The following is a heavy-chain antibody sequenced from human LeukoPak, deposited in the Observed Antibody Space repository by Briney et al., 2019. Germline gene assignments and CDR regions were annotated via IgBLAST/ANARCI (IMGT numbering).Heavy chain of an antibody. D-gene: IGHD2-2*01. CDR2: IKQDGSEK. Sequence: GRSLRLSCAASGFTFSSYWMSWVRQAPGKGLEWVANIKQDGSEKYYVDSVKGRFTISRDNAKNSLYLQMNSLRAEDTAVYYCARIIVVVPAVRFDYWGQGTLVTVSS. CDR3: ARIIVVVPAVRFDY. J-gene: IGHJ4*02. CDR1: GFTFSSYW. V-gene: IGHV3-7*01.